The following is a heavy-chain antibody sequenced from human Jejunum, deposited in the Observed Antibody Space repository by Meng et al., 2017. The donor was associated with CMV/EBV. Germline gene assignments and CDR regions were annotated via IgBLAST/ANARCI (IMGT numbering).Heavy chain of an antibody. CDR3: ARDLVAATAPNN. CDR1: GFAFSTSA. CDR2: IDASSNYI. V-gene: IGHV3-21*06. J-gene: IGHJ4*02. Sequence: ASGFAFSTSAMNWVRQAPGKGLEWVSSIDASSNYISYADSVKGRFTISRDNAKNLLYLQMNSLRADDMAVYYCARDLVAATAPNNWGQGTLVTVSS. D-gene: IGHD1-26*01.